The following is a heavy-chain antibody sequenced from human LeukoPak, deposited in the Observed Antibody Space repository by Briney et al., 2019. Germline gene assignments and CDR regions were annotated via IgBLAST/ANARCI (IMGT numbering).Heavy chain of an antibody. CDR3: ARDFYGGNSGADAFDI. CDR2: IYYSGST. D-gene: IGHD4-23*01. Sequence: GTLRLSCAASGFTFSAYGMSWVRQAPGQGLEWFGSIYYSGSTNYNPSLKSRVTISVDTSKNQFSLKLSSVTAADTAVYYCARDFYGGNSGADAFDIWGQGTMVTVSS. J-gene: IGHJ3*02. V-gene: IGHV4-59*01. CDR1: GFTFSAYG.